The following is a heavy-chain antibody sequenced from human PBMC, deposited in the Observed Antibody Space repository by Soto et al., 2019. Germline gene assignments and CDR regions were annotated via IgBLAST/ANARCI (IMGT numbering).Heavy chain of an antibody. CDR2: ISGSGGST. CDR1: GFTFSSYA. J-gene: IGHJ6*02. Sequence: GGSLRLSCAASGFTFSSYAMSWVRQAPGKGLEWVSAISGSGGSTYYADSVKGRFTISRDNSKNTLYLQMNSLRAEDTAVYYCAKGFGVVISRLGYYYYGMDVWGQGTTVTVSS. CDR3: AKGFGVVISRLGYYYYGMDV. V-gene: IGHV3-23*01. D-gene: IGHD3-3*01.